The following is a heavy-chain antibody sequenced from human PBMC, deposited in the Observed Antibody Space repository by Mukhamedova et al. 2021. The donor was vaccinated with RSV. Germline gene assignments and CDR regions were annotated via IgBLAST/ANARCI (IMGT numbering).Heavy chain of an antibody. V-gene: IGHV3-30*04. CDR3: ARGGGLQLWLPSDY. D-gene: IGHD5-18*01. CDR1: SSYA. Sequence: SSYAMHWVRQAPGKGLEWVAVISYDGSNKYYADYVKGRFTISRDNSKNTLYLQMNSLRAEDTAVYYCARGGGLQLWLPSDYWGQG. CDR2: ISYDGSNK. J-gene: IGHJ4*02.